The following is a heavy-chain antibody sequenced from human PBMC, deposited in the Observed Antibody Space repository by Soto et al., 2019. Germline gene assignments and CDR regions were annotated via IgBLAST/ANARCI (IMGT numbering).Heavy chain of an antibody. Sequence: GGSLRLSCAASGFTFSSYGMHWVRQAPGKGLEGVAVISYDGSNKYYADSVKGRFTISRDNSKNTLYLQMNSLRAEDTAVYYCAKDGGSGWYLGYYFDYWGQGTLVTVSS. CDR2: ISYDGSNK. CDR1: GFTFSSYG. D-gene: IGHD6-19*01. J-gene: IGHJ4*02. CDR3: AKDGGSGWYLGYYFDY. V-gene: IGHV3-30*18.